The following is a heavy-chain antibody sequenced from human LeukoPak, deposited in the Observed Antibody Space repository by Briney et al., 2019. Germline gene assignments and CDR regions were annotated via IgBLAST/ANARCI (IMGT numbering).Heavy chain of an antibody. CDR1: GFTFSSYW. J-gene: IGHJ4*02. D-gene: IGHD3-22*01. Sequence: GGSLRLSCAASGFTFSSYWMSWVRQAPGEGLEWVANIKQDGSEKYYVDSVKGRFTISRDNAKNSLYLQMNSLRAEDTAVYYCARVSHGYYYDSSGYYFDYWGQGTLVTVSS. CDR3: ARVSHGYYYDSSGYYFDY. CDR2: IKQDGSEK. V-gene: IGHV3-7*01.